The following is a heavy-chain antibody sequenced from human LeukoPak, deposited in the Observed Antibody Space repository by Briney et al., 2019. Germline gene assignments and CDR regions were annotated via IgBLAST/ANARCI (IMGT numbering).Heavy chain of an antibody. J-gene: IGHJ4*02. CDR1: GFMFNNYA. CDR3: AKLGIRYYDTWDY. CDR2: IWYDGSNK. D-gene: IGHD3-22*01. V-gene: IGHV3-33*06. Sequence: PGGSLRLSCAASGFMFNNYAMHWVRQAPGKGLEWVAIIWYDGSNKYCADSVKGRFAISRDNSKNTLYLQMNSLRAEDTAVYYCAKLGIRYYDTWDYWGQGTLVTVSS.